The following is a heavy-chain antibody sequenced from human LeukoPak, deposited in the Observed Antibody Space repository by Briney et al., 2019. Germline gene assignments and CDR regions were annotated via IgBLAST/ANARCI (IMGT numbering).Heavy chain of an antibody. CDR3: ARGIVVVVAATQAPQDYYYGMDV. CDR1: GDSITSGGYY. J-gene: IGHJ6*02. Sequence: SQTLSLTCTVSGDSITSGGYYWSWIRQHPGKGLEWIGEINHSGSTNYNPSLKSRVTISVDTSKNQFSLKLSSVTAADTAVYYCARGIVVVVAATQAPQDYYYGMDVWGQGTTATVSS. D-gene: IGHD2-15*01. CDR2: INHSGST. V-gene: IGHV4-31*03.